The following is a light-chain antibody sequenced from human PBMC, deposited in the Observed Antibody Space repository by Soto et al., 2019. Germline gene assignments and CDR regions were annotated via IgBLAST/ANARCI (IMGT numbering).Light chain of an antibody. Sequence: EIVMTQSPATLSVSPGERATLSCSASQSVSSNLAWYQQKPGQAPRLLIYGASTRATGIPARFSGSGSGTEFTLTLSSLQSEDFAVYYCQQDNNWPLVTFGQGTKLEI. CDR3: QQDNNWPLVT. CDR2: GAS. CDR1: QSVSSN. J-gene: IGKJ2*01. V-gene: IGKV3-15*01.